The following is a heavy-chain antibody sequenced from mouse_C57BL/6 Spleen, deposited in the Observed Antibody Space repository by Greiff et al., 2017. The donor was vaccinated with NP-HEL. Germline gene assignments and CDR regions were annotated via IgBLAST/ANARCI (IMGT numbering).Heavy chain of an antibody. CDR1: GFSFNTYA. CDR2: IRSKSNNYAT. CDR3: VRGEAAQATDYAMDY. D-gene: IGHD3-2*02. J-gene: IGHJ4*01. V-gene: IGHV10-1*01. Sequence: EVKLVESGGGLVQPKGSLKLSCAASGFSFNTYAMNWVRQAPGKGLEWVARIRSKSNNYATYYADSVKDRFTISRDDSESMLYLQMNNLKTEDTAMYYCVRGEAAQATDYAMDYWGQGTSVTVSS.